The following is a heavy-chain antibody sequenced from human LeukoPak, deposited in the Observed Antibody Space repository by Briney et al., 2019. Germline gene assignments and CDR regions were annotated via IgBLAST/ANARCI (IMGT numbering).Heavy chain of an antibody. CDR3: AKDTGSGYDYFSYYFDY. V-gene: IGHV3-23*01. D-gene: IGHD5-12*01. J-gene: IGHJ4*02. CDR1: GFTFSSYG. Sequence: GGSLRLSCAASGFTFSSYGMSWVRQAPGKGLEWVSGISGSGGSTYYADSVKGRFTISRDNSKNTLCLQMNSLRAEDTAVYYCAKDTGSGYDYFSYYFDYWGQGTLVTVSS. CDR2: ISGSGGST.